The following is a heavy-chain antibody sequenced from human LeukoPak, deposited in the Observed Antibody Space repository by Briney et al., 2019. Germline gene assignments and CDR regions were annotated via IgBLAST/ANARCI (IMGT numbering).Heavy chain of an antibody. V-gene: IGHV3-30*02. CDR2: IRFDGSDK. CDR3: AKGRLVPGSVLDY. Sequence: GGSLRLSCAASGFTFRSYDMYWVRQAPGKGLEWVAFIRFDGSDKNYADSVKGGFTISRDNSKNTLFLQMNSLRAEDTAVYYCAKGRLVPGSVLDYWGQGTLVTVSS. J-gene: IGHJ4*02. D-gene: IGHD6-19*01. CDR1: GFTFRSYD.